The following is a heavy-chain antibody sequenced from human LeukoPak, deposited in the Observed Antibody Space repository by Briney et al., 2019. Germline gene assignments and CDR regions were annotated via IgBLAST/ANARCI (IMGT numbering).Heavy chain of an antibody. CDR3: ARQAGSGYYGMDV. J-gene: IGHJ6*02. Sequence: SETLSLTCTVSGGSISSYCWSWIRQPPGKGLEWIGYIYYSGSTNYNPSLKSRVTISVDTSKNQFSLKLSSVTAADTAVYYCARQAGSGYYGMDVWGQGTTVTVSS. D-gene: IGHD2-15*01. V-gene: IGHV4-59*08. CDR1: GGSISSYC. CDR2: IYYSGST.